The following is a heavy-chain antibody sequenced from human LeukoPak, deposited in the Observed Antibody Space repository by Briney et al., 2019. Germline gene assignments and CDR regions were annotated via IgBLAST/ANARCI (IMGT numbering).Heavy chain of an antibody. CDR2: INHRGST. D-gene: IGHD1-26*01. J-gene: IGHJ4*02. Sequence: SSETLSLTCAVYGESLSKYYWTWIRQSLEKGLEWIGEINHRGSTNLNPSLKSRVTLSVDTSKHQFSLKLTSMTAADAAVYYCASSVGSTDYWGQGTLVTVSS. CDR1: GESLSKYY. V-gene: IGHV4-34*01. CDR3: ASSVGSTDY.